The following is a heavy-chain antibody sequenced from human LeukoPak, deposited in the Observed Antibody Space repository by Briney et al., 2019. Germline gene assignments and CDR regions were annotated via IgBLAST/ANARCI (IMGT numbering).Heavy chain of an antibody. V-gene: IGHV4-61*02. CDR3: ARDSSLGI. D-gene: IGHD2-2*01. CDR1: GGSISSGSYY. Sequence: KSSETLSLTCTVSGGSISSGSYYWSWIRQPAGKGLEWIGRIYTSGSTNYNPSLKSRVTISIDTSKNQFSLKVSSVTAADTAVYYCARDSSLGIWGQGTMVTVSS. J-gene: IGHJ3*02. CDR2: IYTSGST.